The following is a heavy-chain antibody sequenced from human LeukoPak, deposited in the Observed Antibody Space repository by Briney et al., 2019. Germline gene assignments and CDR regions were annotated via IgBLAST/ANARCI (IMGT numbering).Heavy chain of an antibody. D-gene: IGHD4-23*01. J-gene: IGHJ4*02. CDR2: ISTTGGST. CDR3: AKDWTTVVTPKGYYFDS. CDR1: GFSFSNYA. V-gene: IGHV3-23*01. Sequence: GGSLRLSCAASGFSFSNYAMSWVRQAPGKGLEWVSAISTTGGSTYYADSVKGRFTISRDNSKNTLSLQMDSLRVEDTAVYYCAKDWTTVVTPKGYYFDSWGQGTLVTVSS.